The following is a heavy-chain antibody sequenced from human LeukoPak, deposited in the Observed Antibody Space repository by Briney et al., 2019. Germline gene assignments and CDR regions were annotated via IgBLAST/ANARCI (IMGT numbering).Heavy chain of an antibody. Sequence: ASVKVSCKASGYDLTKYAVQWVRQAPGQRLQWMGWINAGNGNTRYSQEFQGRVTIIRDTSASTVYMELSSLRSEDTAVYYCARDIPAASNHCSSTSCYVFVGNAFDIWGQGTMVTVSS. CDR2: INAGNGNT. V-gene: IGHV1-3*03. D-gene: IGHD2-2*01. CDR3: ARDIPAASNHCSSTSCYVFVGNAFDI. CDR1: GYDLTKYA. J-gene: IGHJ3*02.